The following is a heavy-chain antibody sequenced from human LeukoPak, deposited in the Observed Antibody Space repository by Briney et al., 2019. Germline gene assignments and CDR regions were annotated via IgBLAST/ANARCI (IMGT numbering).Heavy chain of an antibody. V-gene: IGHV1-18*01. CDR1: GYTFTSYG. CDR2: ISAYNGNT. CDR3: ARGSEVVPAAPGDYFDY. Sequence: ASVKVSCKASGYTFTSYGISWVRQAPGQGLEWMGCISAYNGNTNYAQKLQGRVTMTTDTSTSTAYMELRSLRSDDTAVYYCARGSEVVPAAPGDYFDYWGQGTLVTVSS. D-gene: IGHD2-2*01. J-gene: IGHJ4*02.